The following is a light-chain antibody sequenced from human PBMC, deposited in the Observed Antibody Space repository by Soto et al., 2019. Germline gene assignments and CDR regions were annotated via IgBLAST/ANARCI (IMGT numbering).Light chain of an antibody. CDR2: GAS. V-gene: IGKV3-20*01. CDR3: QQYGSTPPIT. Sequence: EIVLTQSPGTLSLSQGERATLSCRASQSVSSDYLSWYQQKPGQPPRLLIYGASYRATGIPDRFSGGGSGTDFTLTISRLEAEDFAVYCCQQYGSTPPITFGGGT. J-gene: IGKJ4*01. CDR1: QSVSSDY.